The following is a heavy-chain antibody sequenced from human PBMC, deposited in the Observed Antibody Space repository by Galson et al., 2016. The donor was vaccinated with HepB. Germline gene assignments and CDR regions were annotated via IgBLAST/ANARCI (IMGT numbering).Heavy chain of an antibody. Sequence: SLRLSCAASGFTFSTYWMTWVRQAPGKGLEWVANINQGGSEENYVDSMKGRFPISRDNAKNSLFLQINSLRAEDAAVYYCARDLSFGGGSTWYDVMDVWGQGTTVTVSS. CDR2: INQGGSEE. J-gene: IGHJ6*02. CDR1: GFTFSTYW. CDR3: ARDLSFGGGSTWYDVMDV. V-gene: IGHV3-7*05. D-gene: IGHD3-10*01.